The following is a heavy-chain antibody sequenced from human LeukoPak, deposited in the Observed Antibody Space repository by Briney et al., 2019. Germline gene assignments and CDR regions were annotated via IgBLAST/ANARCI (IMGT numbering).Heavy chain of an antibody. V-gene: IGHV1-69*13. CDR3: AKGDTMVRGVTFDF. CDR2: IIPIFGTA. Sequence: SVKVSCKASGGTFSSYAISWVRQAPGQGLEWMGGIIPIFGTANYAQKFQGRVTITADESTSTAYMELSSLRSEDTAVYCCAKGDTMVRGVTFDFWGQGTLVTVSS. CDR1: GGTFSSYA. D-gene: IGHD3-10*01. J-gene: IGHJ4*02.